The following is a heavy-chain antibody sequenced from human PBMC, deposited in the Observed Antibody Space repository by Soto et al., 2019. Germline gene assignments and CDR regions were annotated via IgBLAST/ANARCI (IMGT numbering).Heavy chain of an antibody. CDR3: AKDIAAAIGYWFDP. CDR2: ISWNSGSI. Sequence: GGSLRLSCAASGFTFDDYAMHWVRQAPGKGLEWVSGISWNSGSIGYADSVKGRFTISRDNAKNSLYLQMNSLRAEDTALYYCAKDIAAAIGYWFDPWGQGTLVTVSS. V-gene: IGHV3-9*01. J-gene: IGHJ5*02. D-gene: IGHD6-13*01. CDR1: GFTFDDYA.